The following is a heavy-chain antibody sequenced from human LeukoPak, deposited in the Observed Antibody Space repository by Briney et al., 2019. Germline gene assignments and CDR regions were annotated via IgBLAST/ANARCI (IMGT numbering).Heavy chain of an antibody. Sequence: PSETLSLTCAVSGGAISSYNWWSWVRQSPGKGLEWIGEIYHSGTTNYNPSLKSRVTISVDNSKNQISLKLSSVTAADTAVYYCARSPSGSSSRWFDPWGQGTLVTVSS. CDR3: ARSPSGSSSRWFDP. J-gene: IGHJ5*02. CDR2: IYHSGTT. D-gene: IGHD1-26*01. CDR1: GGAISSYNW. V-gene: IGHV4-4*02.